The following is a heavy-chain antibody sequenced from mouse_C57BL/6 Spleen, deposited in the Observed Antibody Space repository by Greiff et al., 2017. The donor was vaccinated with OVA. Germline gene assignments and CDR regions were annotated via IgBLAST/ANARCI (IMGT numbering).Heavy chain of an antibody. CDR3: AIYERAMDY. V-gene: IGHV1-55*01. CDR1: GYTFTSYW. Sequence: QVQLKQPGAELVKPGASVKMSCKASGYTFTSYWITWVKQRPGQGLEWIGDIYPGSGSTNYNEKFKSKATLTVDTSSSAAYMQLSSLTSEDSAVYYCAIYERAMDYWGQGTSVTVSS. CDR2: IYPGSGST. J-gene: IGHJ4*01. D-gene: IGHD1-1*01.